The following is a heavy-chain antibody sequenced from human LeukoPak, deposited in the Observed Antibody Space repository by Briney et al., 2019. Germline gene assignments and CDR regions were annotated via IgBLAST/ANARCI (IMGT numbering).Heavy chain of an antibody. J-gene: IGHJ4*02. D-gene: IGHD4-17*01. CDR2: ISSSSSYI. CDR1: GFTFSSYS. CDR3: ARSRTTVTTFFDY. Sequence: GGSLRLSCAASGFTFSSYSMNWVRQAPGKGLGWVSSISSSSSYIYYADSVKGRFTISRDNAKNSLYLQMNSLRAEDTAVYYCARSRTTVTTFFDYWGQGTLVTVSS. V-gene: IGHV3-21*01.